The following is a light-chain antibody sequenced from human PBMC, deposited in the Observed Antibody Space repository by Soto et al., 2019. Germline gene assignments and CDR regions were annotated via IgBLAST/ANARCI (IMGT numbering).Light chain of an antibody. Sequence: VLTQSPVTLSLSPGERATLSFMASQSVSSGYLAWYQQKPGQAPRLLIYGASTRATGIPARFSGSGSGTEFTLTISSLQSEDFAVYYCQQYNNWPPITFGQGTRLEIK. CDR1: QSVSSGY. V-gene: IGKV3-15*01. J-gene: IGKJ5*01. CDR2: GAS. CDR3: QQYNNWPPIT.